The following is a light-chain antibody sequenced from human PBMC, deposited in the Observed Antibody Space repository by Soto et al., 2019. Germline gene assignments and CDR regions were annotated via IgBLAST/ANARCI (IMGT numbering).Light chain of an antibody. CDR1: QSVSTF. CDR3: QQGTDWHPGT. CDR2: DAS. V-gene: IGKV3-11*01. J-gene: IGKJ1*01. Sequence: EILLTQSPGTLSLSPGERATLSCRASQSVSTFLAWYQHRPGQPPRLLIYDASNRANGIPDRFRGSGSGTDFTLTLSSLEPEDFALYDCQQGTDWHPGTFGQGTKVDI.